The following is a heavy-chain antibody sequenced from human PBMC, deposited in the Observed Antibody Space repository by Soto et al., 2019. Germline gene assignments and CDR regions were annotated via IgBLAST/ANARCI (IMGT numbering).Heavy chain of an antibody. J-gene: IGHJ4*02. D-gene: IGHD6-13*01. CDR1: GYTFTSYG. Sequence: QVQLVQSGAEVKKPGASVKVSCKASGYTFTSYGISWVRQAPGQGLEWMGWISAYNGNKKYAQKLQGRVRMTTDTSTSTAYMELRSRRSDDTAVYYCAGDLGQPLFDYWGQVTLVPVSS. V-gene: IGHV1-18*01. CDR3: AGDLGQPLFDY. CDR2: ISAYNGNK.